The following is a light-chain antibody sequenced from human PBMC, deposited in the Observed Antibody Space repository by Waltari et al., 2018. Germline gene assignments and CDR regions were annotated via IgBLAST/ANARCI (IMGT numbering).Light chain of an antibody. CDR3: QQRSNWPRT. V-gene: IGKV3-11*01. J-gene: IGKJ1*01. CDR1: QSVSSY. Sequence: EIVLTQSPATLSLSPGERATLSCRASQSVSSYLAWYQQMPGQAPRLLIHSASNRATGLPARFSCSGSGTDFTLTISSLEPEDFAVYYCQQRSNWPRTFGQGTKVEIK. CDR2: SAS.